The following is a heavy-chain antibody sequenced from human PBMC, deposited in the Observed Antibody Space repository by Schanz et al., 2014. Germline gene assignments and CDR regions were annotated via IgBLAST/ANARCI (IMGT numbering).Heavy chain of an antibody. Sequence: QVQLVQSGADVKKPGASVKVSCKASGYTFTGYSMHWVRQAPGQGLEWMGRINPNTGGTNFAQKFQGRVTMTRDTSITTAYMDLSGLTSDDTATYFCARARYTGYDCSGYWGQGTLLIVSS. CDR2: INPNTGGT. D-gene: IGHD5-12*01. J-gene: IGHJ4*02. V-gene: IGHV1-2*06. CDR3: ARARYTGYDCSGY. CDR1: GYTFTGYS.